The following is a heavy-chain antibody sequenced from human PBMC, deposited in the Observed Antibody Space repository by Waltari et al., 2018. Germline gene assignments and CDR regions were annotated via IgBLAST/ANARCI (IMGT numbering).Heavy chain of an antibody. J-gene: IGHJ3*02. CDR3: AHRYETLRFLEWLMREGHDAFDI. Sequence: QITLKESGPTLVKPTQTLTLTCTFSGFSLSTSGVGVGWIRQPPGKALEWLALIYWNDDKRYSPSLKSRLTITKDTSKNQVVLTMTNMDPVDTATYYCAHRYETLRFLEWLMREGHDAFDIWGQGTMVTVSS. D-gene: IGHD3-3*01. V-gene: IGHV2-5*01. CDR2: IYWNDDK. CDR1: GFSLSTSGVG.